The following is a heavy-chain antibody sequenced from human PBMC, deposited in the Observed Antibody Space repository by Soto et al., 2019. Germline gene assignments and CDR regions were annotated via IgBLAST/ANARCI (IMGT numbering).Heavy chain of an antibody. CDR2: ISGSGGST. Sequence: PGWSLRLSCAASGFTFGSYAMNWVRQAPGKGLEWVSAISGSGGSTYYADSVKGRVTISRDNSKNTLYLQMNSLRAEDTAIYYCATGGIGAPPFTDYYEHGLHVCGQGTTVTVS. CDR3: ATGGIGAPPFTDYYEHGLHV. J-gene: IGHJ6*02. D-gene: IGHD3-16*01. V-gene: IGHV3-23*01. CDR1: GFTFGSYA.